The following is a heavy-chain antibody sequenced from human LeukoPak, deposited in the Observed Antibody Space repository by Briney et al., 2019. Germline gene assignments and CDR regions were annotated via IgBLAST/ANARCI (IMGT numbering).Heavy chain of an antibody. V-gene: IGHV1-18*01. CDR2: VSAYNGNT. CDR1: GYTFTSYG. D-gene: IGHD6-6*01. J-gene: IGHJ4*02. Sequence: ASVKVSCKASGYTFTSYGISWVRQAPGQGLEWMGWVSAYNGNTNYAQKLQGRVTMTTDTSTSTAYMELRSLRSDDTAVYYCARDLGPWQLVPGYFDYWGQGTLVTVSS. CDR3: ARDLGPWQLVPGYFDY.